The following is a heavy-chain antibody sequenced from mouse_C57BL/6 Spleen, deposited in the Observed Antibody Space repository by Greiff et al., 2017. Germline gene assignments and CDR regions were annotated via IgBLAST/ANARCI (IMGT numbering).Heavy chain of an antibody. J-gene: IGHJ2*01. CDR1: GYTFTDYE. Sequence: VQLQQSGAELVRPGASVTLSCKASGYTFTDYEMHWVKQTPVHGLEWIGAIDPETGGTAYNQKFKGKAILTADKSSSTAYMELRSLTSEDSAVYYCTIGDYYGSSTLCAYWGQGTTLTVSS. D-gene: IGHD1-1*01. CDR3: TIGDYYGSSTLCAY. V-gene: IGHV1-15*01. CDR2: IDPETGGT.